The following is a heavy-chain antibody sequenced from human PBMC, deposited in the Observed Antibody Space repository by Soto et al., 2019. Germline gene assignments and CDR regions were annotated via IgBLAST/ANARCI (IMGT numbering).Heavy chain of an antibody. CDR2: ISGSGGGT. D-gene: IGHD4-17*01. Sequence: EVQVLESGGGLVQPGGSLRLSCAASGFIFSNYAMMWVRQAPGKGLEWVSAISGSGGGTQYADSVRGRLTISRDNSKNTLYLQVNSLRAEDTAVYYCAKDPNGDYIGAFDFWGQGILVTVSS. CDR1: GFIFSNYA. CDR3: AKDPNGDYIGAFDF. V-gene: IGHV3-23*01. J-gene: IGHJ3*01.